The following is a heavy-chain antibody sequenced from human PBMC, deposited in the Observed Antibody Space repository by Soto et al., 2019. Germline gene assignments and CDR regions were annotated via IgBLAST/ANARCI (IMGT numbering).Heavy chain of an antibody. CDR3: ARGGYGSGSHYDY. Sequence: QLQLQESGSGLVKPSQTLSLTCAVSGGSISSGGYSWSWIRQPPGKGLEWIGYIYHSGSTYYNPSLTSRVTISVDRSKNQFSLQLSSVTAADTAVYYCARGGYGSGSHYDYWGQGTLVTVSS. J-gene: IGHJ4*02. CDR1: GGSISSGGYS. D-gene: IGHD3-10*01. V-gene: IGHV4-30-2*01. CDR2: IYHSGST.